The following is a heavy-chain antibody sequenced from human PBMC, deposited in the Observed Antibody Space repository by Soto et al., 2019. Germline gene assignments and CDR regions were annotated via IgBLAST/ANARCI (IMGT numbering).Heavy chain of an antibody. V-gene: IGHV3-30-3*01. Sequence: QVQLVESGGGVVQPGRSLRLSCAASGFTFSSYAMHWVRQAPGKGLEWVAVISYDGSNKYYADSVKGRFTISRDNSKNTLYLQMNSLRAEDTAVYYCARAYYYDSSGYYSLGYWGQGTLVTVSS. CDR3: ARAYYYDSSGYYSLGY. D-gene: IGHD3-22*01. CDR1: GFTFSSYA. CDR2: ISYDGSNK. J-gene: IGHJ4*02.